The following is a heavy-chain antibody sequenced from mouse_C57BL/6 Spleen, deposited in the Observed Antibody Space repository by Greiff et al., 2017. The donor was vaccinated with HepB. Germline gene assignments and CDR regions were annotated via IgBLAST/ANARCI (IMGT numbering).Heavy chain of an antibody. CDR1: GFNIKDYY. Sequence: EVQLQQSGAELVRPGASVKLSCTASGFNIKDYYMHWVKQRPEQGLEWIGRIDPEDGDTEYAPKFQGKATMTADTSSNTAYLQLSSLTSEDTAVYYCINYGSSYAMDYGGQGTSVTVSS. V-gene: IGHV14-1*01. CDR3: INYGSSYAMDY. CDR2: IDPEDGDT. D-gene: IGHD1-1*01. J-gene: IGHJ4*01.